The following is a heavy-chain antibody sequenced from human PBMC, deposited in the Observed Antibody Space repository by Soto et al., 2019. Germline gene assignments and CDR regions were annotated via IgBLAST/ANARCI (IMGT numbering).Heavy chain of an antibody. CDR2: IIPIFGTA. D-gene: IGHD3-3*01. CDR1: GGTFSSYA. CDR3: ARGAPTIFGVADYYDYGMDV. V-gene: IGHV1-69*12. J-gene: IGHJ6*02. Sequence: QVQLVQSGAEVKKPGSSVKVSCKASGGTFSSYAISWVRQAPGQGLEWMGGIIPIFGTANYAQKFQGRVTITADESTSTAYMELSSLRSEDTAVYYCARGAPTIFGVADYYDYGMDVWGQGTTVTVSS.